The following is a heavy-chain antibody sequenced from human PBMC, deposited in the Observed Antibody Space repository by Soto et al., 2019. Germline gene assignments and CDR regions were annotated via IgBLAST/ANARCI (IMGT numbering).Heavy chain of an antibody. Sequence: PSETLSLTCTVSGGSISSGGYYWSWIRQHPGKGLEWIGYIYYSGSTYYNPSLKSRVTISVDTSKNQFSLKLSSVTAADTAVYYCARGSSGWYHLDYWGQGTLVTVSS. CDR3: ARGSSGWYHLDY. J-gene: IGHJ4*02. CDR2: IYYSGST. D-gene: IGHD6-19*01. V-gene: IGHV4-31*03. CDR1: GGSISSGGYY.